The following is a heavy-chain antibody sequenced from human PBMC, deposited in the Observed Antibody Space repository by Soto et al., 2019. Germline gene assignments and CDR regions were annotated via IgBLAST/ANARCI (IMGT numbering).Heavy chain of an antibody. CDR1: GFTFSYG. CDR3: AKLVIGYCSGNTCDDY. V-gene: IGHV3-30*18. D-gene: IGHD2-15*01. J-gene: IGHJ4*02. CDR2: ISYDSSNK. Sequence: VQLLESGGGLIQPGGSLRLSCAASGFTFSYGIHWLRQAPGKGLEWVAYISYDSSNKFYGDSVKGRFTISRDNSKNTQCLQMSSLRAEDTAVYYCAKLVIGYCSGNTCDDYWGQGTLVAVSS.